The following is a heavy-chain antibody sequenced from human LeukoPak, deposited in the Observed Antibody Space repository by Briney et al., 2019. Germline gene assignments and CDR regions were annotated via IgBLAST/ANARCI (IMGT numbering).Heavy chain of an antibody. Sequence: GESLKISCKGSGYSFTSYWIGWVRQRPGKGLEWMVIIYPGDSDTRYSPSFQGQVTISADKSISTAYLQWSSLKASDTAMYYCARPRIAAAGWSAFDIWGQGTMVTVSS. CDR1: GYSFTSYW. D-gene: IGHD6-13*01. V-gene: IGHV5-51*01. J-gene: IGHJ3*02. CDR3: ARPRIAAAGWSAFDI. CDR2: IYPGDSDT.